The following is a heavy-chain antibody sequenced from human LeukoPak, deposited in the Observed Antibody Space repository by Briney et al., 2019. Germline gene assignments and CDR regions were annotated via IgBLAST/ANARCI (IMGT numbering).Heavy chain of an antibody. CDR3: AREDSSGWYGDFDY. CDR2: INSDGSST. J-gene: IGHJ4*02. V-gene: IGHV3-74*01. Sequence: PGGSLRLSCAASGFTFSSYWMHWVRQAPGKGLVWVSRINSDGSSTSYADSVKGRFTISRDNAKNTLYLQMNSLRAEDTAVYYCAREDSSGWYGDFDYWGQGTLVTVSS. D-gene: IGHD6-19*01. CDR1: GFTFSSYW.